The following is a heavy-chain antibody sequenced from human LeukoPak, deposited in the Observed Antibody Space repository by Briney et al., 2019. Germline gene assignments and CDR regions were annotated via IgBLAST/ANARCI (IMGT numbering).Heavy chain of an antibody. V-gene: IGHV3-7*01. D-gene: IGHD1-7*01. CDR3: ARDGITCTRDY. Sequence: PGGSLRLSCAASGFIFRSYWMVWARQPPGKGLEGVARMDEHGFRTYYAASVKGRFTISKDPAKNSLDLQMNSLRAEDTVVYYCARDGITCTRDYWGQGALVTVSS. CDR1: GFIFRSYW. CDR2: MDEHGFRT. J-gene: IGHJ4*02.